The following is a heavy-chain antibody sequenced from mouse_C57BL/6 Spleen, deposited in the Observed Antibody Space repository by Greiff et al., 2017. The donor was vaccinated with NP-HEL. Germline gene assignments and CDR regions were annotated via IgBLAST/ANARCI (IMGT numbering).Heavy chain of an antibody. D-gene: IGHD4-1*01. Sequence: QVQLQQSGAELVRPGTSVKVSCKASGYAFTNYLIEWVKQRPGQGLEWIGVINPGSGGTNYNEKFKGKATLTADKSSSTAYMQLSSLTSEDSAVYFCARGLGLGYFDVWGTGTTVTVSS. J-gene: IGHJ1*03. CDR3: ARGLGLGYFDV. CDR2: INPGSGGT. V-gene: IGHV1-54*01. CDR1: GYAFTNYL.